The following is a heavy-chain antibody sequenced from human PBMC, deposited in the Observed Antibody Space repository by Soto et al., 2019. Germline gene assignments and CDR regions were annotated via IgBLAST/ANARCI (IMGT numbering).Heavy chain of an antibody. CDR2: ISPAGTNQ. Sequence: GGSLRLSCVASGFIFSDYAVHWARQAPGKGLEWVALISPAGTNQYYADSAKGRFTISRDNSKNTLYLQMNSLRPEDTGLYYCARENSRISPRLFQHWGHGTLVTVSS. D-gene: IGHD6-6*01. V-gene: IGHV3-30-3*01. CDR3: ARENSRISPRLFQH. CDR1: GFIFSDYA. J-gene: IGHJ1*01.